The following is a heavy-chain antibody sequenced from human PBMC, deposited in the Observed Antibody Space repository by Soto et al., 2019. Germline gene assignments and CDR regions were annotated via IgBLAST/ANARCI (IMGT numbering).Heavy chain of an antibody. CDR1: GFSLSSKGMR. D-gene: IGHD4-17*01. CDR2: IDWDDDK. CDR3: ARSPGGFTVATYFFDY. V-gene: IGHV2-70*04. Sequence: SGPTLVNPTQTLTLTCTFSGFSLSSKGMRVSWIRQPPGKALEWLARIDWDDDKFYSPSLRTRLTISKDTSKNQVVLTMANVDPKDTATYYCARSPGGFTVATYFFDYWGQGTLVTVSS. J-gene: IGHJ4*02.